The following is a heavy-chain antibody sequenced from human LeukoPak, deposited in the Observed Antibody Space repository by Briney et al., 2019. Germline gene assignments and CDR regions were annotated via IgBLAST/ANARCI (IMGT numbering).Heavy chain of an antibody. CDR3: TRGYGDDAFDI. CDR2: IYYSGST. CDR1: GGSISSYY. J-gene: IGHJ3*02. D-gene: IGHD4-17*01. V-gene: IGHV4-59*01. Sequence: PSETLSPTCTVSGGSISSYYWSWIRQPPGKGLEWIGYIYYSGSTNYNPSLKSRVTISVDTSKNQFSLKLSSVTAADTAVYYCTRGYGDDAFDIWGQGTMVTVSS.